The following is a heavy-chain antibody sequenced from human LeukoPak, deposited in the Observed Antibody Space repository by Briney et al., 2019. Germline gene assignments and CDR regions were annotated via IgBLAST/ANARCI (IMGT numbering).Heavy chain of an antibody. V-gene: IGHV3-23*01. D-gene: IGHD3-10*01. CDR3: AKVTMVRGVIRAFDY. Sequence: PVRSLRLSCAASGFSFSSYAMSWVRQAPGGGREWVSAICGSGGSTYYADSVKGRFTISRDNSKNTLYLQMNSLRAEDTAVYYCAKVTMVRGVIRAFDYWGQGTLVTVSS. CDR2: ICGSGGST. CDR1: GFSFSSYA. J-gene: IGHJ4*02.